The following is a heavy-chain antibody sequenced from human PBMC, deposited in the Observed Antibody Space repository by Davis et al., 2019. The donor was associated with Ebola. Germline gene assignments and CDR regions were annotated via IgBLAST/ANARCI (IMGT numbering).Heavy chain of an antibody. D-gene: IGHD1-26*01. Sequence: GESLKISCAASGFTFSSYWMHWVRQAPGKGLVWVSRINSDGSSTSYADSVKGRFTISRDNAKNTLYLQMNSLRAEDTAVYYCARDGGIVGATRAAFDIWGQGTMVTVSS. CDR2: INSDGSST. J-gene: IGHJ3*02. V-gene: IGHV3-74*01. CDR1: GFTFSSYW. CDR3: ARDGGIVGATRAAFDI.